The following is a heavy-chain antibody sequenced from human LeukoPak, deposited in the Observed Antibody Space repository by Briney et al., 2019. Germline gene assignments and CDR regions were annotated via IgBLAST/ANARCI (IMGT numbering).Heavy chain of an antibody. Sequence: ASVKVSCKASGYTFTDYYMHWVRQAPGQGFEWMGWINPNDGDTNYAQKFQGRVTMTRDTSISTAHMEVSRLRSDDTAVYYCARLYYDSSGYYQICYFDYWGQGTLVTVSS. J-gene: IGHJ4*02. V-gene: IGHV1-2*02. CDR1: GYTFTDYY. CDR3: ARLYYDSSGYYQICYFDY. CDR2: INPNDGDT. D-gene: IGHD3-22*01.